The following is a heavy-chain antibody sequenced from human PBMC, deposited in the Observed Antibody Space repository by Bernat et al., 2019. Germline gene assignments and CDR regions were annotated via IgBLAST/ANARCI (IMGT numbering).Heavy chain of an antibody. CDR1: GYTFTTYA. J-gene: IGHJ5*02. V-gene: IGHV1-3*01. Sequence: QVQLVQSGAEVKKPGASVKVSCKASGYTFTTYAMHWVRQAPGQRLEWMGWINARNCDTKYSQKFQGRVTITRDTSATTAYMEVSGLRSEDTAVYYCARGGYSSSSYVNWFDPWGQGTLVTVSS. CDR2: INARNCDT. D-gene: IGHD6-6*01. CDR3: ARGGYSSSSYVNWFDP.